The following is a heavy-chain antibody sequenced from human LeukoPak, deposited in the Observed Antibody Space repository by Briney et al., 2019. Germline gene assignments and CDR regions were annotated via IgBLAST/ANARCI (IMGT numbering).Heavy chain of an antibody. D-gene: IGHD3-9*01. CDR2: IYYSGST. CDR3: AKTSYDILTGYRPFDY. Sequence: SQTLSLTCTVSGGSINSGGYYWSWLRQHPGTGLEWIGYIYYSGSTYYNPSLKSRVTISVDTSKNQFSLKLSSVTAADTAVYFRAKTSYDILTGYRPFDYWGQGTLVTVSS. J-gene: IGHJ4*02. V-gene: IGHV4-31*03. CDR1: GGSINSGGYY.